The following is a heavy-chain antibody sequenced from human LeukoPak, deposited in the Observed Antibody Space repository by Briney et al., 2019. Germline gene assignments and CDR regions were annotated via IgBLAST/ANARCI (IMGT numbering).Heavy chain of an antibody. V-gene: IGHV3-7*01. CDR3: ARDPSRRYTYGYGDS. J-gene: IGHJ4*02. CDR1: GFTFSGYW. CDR2: INQDGSEK. Sequence: GGSLRLSCAASGFTFSGYWMNWVRQPPGRGLEWVANINQDGSEKYYVDSVKGRFTISRDNARRSLYLQMNSLRAEDTGLYYCARDPSRRYTYGYGDSWGQGTLVTVSS. D-gene: IGHD5-18*01.